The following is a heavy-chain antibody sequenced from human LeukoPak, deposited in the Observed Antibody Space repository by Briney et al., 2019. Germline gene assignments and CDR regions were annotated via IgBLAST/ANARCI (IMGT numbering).Heavy chain of an antibody. CDR1: GGSISSYY. CDR2: IYYSGST. J-gene: IGHJ6*02. Sequence: SETLSLTCTVSGGSISSYYWSWIRQPPGKGLEWIGYIYYSGSTNYNPSLKSRVAISVDTSKNQFSLKLSSVTAADTAVYYCARGSYYYGMDVWGQGTTVTVSS. CDR3: ARGSYYYGMDV. V-gene: IGHV4-59*01.